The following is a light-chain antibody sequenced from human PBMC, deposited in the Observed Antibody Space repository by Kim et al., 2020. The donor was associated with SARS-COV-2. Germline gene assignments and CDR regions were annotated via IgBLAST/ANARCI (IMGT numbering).Light chain of an antibody. Sequence: DIQMTQSPSSLSASVGDRVTITCRASQDISRYLNWYQQKPGKAPKLLIYTASSLQSGVPSRFTGSGSETDFTLTITSLQPEDFATYYCQQTSSAPRTVGQGTKVDSK. CDR3: QQTSSAPRT. V-gene: IGKV1-39*01. CDR1: QDISRY. CDR2: TAS. J-gene: IGKJ1*01.